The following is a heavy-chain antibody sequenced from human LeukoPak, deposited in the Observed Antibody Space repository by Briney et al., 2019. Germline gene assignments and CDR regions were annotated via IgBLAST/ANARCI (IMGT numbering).Heavy chain of an antibody. J-gene: IGHJ4*02. V-gene: IGHV4-39*07. CDR3: ARDPPYSSGWYFFDY. CDR2: IYYSGST. Sequence: PSETLSLTCTVSGGSISSSSYYWGWIRQPPGKGLEWIGSIYYSGSTYYSPSLKSRVTISLDTSRNQFSLKLNSVTAADTAVYYCARDPPYSSGWYFFDYWGQGTLVTVSS. CDR1: GGSISSSSYY. D-gene: IGHD6-19*01.